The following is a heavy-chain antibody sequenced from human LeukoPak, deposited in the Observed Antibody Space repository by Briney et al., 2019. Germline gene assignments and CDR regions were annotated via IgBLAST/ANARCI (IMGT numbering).Heavy chain of an antibody. CDR3: AATLTVTTGSSYYGMDV. V-gene: IGHV1-58*01. J-gene: IGHJ6*02. CDR1: GFTFTSSA. D-gene: IGHD4-17*01. CDR2: IVVGSGHT. Sequence: GASVKVSCKASGFTFTSSAVQWVRQAHGQRLEWIGWIVVGSGHTNYAQKFQERVTITRDMSTSTAYMQLSSLRSEDTAVYYCAATLTVTTGSSYYGMDVWGQGTTVTVSS.